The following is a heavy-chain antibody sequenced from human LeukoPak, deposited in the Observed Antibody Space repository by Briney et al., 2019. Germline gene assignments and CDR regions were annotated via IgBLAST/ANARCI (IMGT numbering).Heavy chain of an antibody. CDR3: AGTYVVGAGNESFKP. CDR1: GFTFSVYW. Sequence: GGSLRLSCAASGFTFSVYWIYWVRQAPGKGLVWVSRVSGDGNRSTYADSVKGRFTISRDNAKNTVYLQMNSLRAEDTAVYYVAGTYVVGAGNESFKPWARGT. CDR2: VSGDGNRS. J-gene: IGHJ1*01. D-gene: IGHD3-10*02. V-gene: IGHV3-74*01.